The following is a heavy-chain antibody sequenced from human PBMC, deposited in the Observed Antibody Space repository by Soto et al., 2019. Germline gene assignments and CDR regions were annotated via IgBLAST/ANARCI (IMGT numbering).Heavy chain of an antibody. CDR3: TTVRPNGIAVAGLAY. Sequence: GGSLRLSCAASGFSFTNVWMSWFRQAPGKGLEWVGRIKRKTDGGSAEYAAPVKGRFTISRDDSKNTLFLQMNSLKTEDTAVYYCTTVRPNGIAVAGLAYWGQGTLLTIS. CDR1: GFSFTNVW. J-gene: IGHJ4*02. V-gene: IGHV3-15*07. CDR2: IKRKTDGGSA. D-gene: IGHD6-19*01.